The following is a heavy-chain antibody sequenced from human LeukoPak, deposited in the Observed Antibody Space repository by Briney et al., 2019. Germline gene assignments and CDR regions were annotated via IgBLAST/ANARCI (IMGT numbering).Heavy chain of an antibody. Sequence: GGSLRLSCAASGFIFSSYSMNWVHQAPGKGLEWVSSISSSSSYIYYADSVKGRFTISRDNAKNSLYLQMNSLRAEDTAVYYCARGQEGLEPYFDYWGQGTLVTVSS. CDR1: GFIFSSYS. J-gene: IGHJ4*02. V-gene: IGHV3-21*01. CDR3: ARGQEGLEPYFDY. CDR2: ISSSSSYI.